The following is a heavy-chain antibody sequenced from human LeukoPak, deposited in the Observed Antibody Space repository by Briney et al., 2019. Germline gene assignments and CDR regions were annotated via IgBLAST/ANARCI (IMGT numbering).Heavy chain of an antibody. D-gene: IGHD1-26*01. CDR2: IYSGGST. Sequence: GGSLRLSYAASGFIVSSNHATWVRQAPGKGLEWVSVIYSGGSTYYADSVKGRFTISRDNSKNTFYLQMNSLRAEDTAVYYCARVMGATKSYFDYWGQGTLVTVSS. J-gene: IGHJ4*02. V-gene: IGHV3-66*01. CDR1: GFIVSSNH. CDR3: ARVMGATKSYFDY.